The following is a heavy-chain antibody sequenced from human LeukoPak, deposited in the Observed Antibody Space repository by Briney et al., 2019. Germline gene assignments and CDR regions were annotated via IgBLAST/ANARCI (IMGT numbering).Heavy chain of an antibody. CDR2: IYSGGST. Sequence: GGSLRLSCAASGFTVSSNYMSWVRQAPGKGLEWVSVIYSGGSTYYADSVKGRFTISRDNSKNTLYLQMNSLRAEDTAVYYCANDQLWFGELSPLVFDYWGQGTLVTVSS. CDR3: ANDQLWFGELSPLVFDY. CDR1: GFTVSSNY. J-gene: IGHJ4*02. D-gene: IGHD3-10*01. V-gene: IGHV3-66*01.